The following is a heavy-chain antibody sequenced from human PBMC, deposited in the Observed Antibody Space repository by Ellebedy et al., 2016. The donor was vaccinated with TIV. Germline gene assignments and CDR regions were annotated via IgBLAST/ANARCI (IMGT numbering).Heavy chain of an antibody. J-gene: IGHJ4*02. CDR3: VRTARIADY. V-gene: IGHV3-11*06. CDR2: ISGSSSDT. D-gene: IGHD2-21*02. Sequence: GGSLRLSCAASGFTFSDHYMNWIRQTPGKGLEWLSYISGSSSDTNYADSVRGRFTISRDNAKNSLYLQMNSLRAEDTAVYYCVRTARIADYWGQGTLVTVSS. CDR1: GFTFSDHY.